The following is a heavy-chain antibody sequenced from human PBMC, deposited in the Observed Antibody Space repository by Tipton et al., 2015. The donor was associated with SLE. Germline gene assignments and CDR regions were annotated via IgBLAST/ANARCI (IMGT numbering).Heavy chain of an antibody. CDR1: GGSISSKY. CDR2: IFYTGST. Sequence: TLSLTCSVSGGSISSKYWSWIRQAPGKGLEWIGSIFYTGSTYYNPSLKSRVSFSIDTSKHQFSLKLNSVTAADTAVYYCARRHYSGPFDSWGQGTLVTVSS. J-gene: IGHJ4*02. CDR3: ARRHYSGPFDS. D-gene: IGHD5-12*01. V-gene: IGHV4-59*12.